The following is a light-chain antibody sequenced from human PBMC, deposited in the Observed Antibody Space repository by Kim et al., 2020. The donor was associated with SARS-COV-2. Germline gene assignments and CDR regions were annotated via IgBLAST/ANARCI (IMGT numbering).Light chain of an antibody. CDR1: NIGGKS. Sequence: SYELTQPPSVSVAPGMTARITCGGNNIGGKSVNWYQQKPGQAPVLVIYYDTDRPSGISDRFSGSNSGNTAALTISSVEAGDEADYYCHVWDGRDDYVVFGGGTQLTVL. CDR3: HVWDGRDDYVV. V-gene: IGLV3-21*04. J-gene: IGLJ3*02. CDR2: YDT.